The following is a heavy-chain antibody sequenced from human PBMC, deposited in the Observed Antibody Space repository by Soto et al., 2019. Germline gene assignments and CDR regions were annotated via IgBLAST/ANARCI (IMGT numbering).Heavy chain of an antibody. D-gene: IGHD5-18*01. CDR3: ARGVTASDF. V-gene: IGHV4-59*01. Sequence: SETLSLTCSVSGGSIYNFFWSWIRQPPGKGLEWIGYIYYTRHTNYNPSLESRVSMSVDTSKNQFSLTLSSVTAADTAIYYCARGVTASDFWGQGNLVIVSS. J-gene: IGHJ4*02. CDR2: IYYTRHT. CDR1: GGSIYNFF.